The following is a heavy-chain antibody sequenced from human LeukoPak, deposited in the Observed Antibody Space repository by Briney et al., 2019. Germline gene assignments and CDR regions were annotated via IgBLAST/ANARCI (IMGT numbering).Heavy chain of an antibody. Sequence: PGGSLRLSCAASGFTVSSNYMSWVRQAPGEGLEWVSVIYSGGSTYYADSVKGRFTISRDNSKNTLYLQMNSLRAEDTAAYYCAKQYYYDSSGYSYWGQGTLVTVSS. CDR3: AKQYYYDSSGYSY. D-gene: IGHD3-22*01. J-gene: IGHJ4*02. V-gene: IGHV3-53*01. CDR2: IYSGGST. CDR1: GFTVSSNY.